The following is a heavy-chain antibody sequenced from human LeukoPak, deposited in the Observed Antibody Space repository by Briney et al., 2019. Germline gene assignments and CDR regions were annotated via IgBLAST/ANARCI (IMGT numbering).Heavy chain of an antibody. Sequence: GGSLRLSCAASGFTFSSYGMSWVRQAPGKGLEWVSGISGGGGSTYYADSVKGRFTISRDNSKNRLYLQMNSLRAEDTAVYYCARGPRYCSGGSCSRNYYYYMDVWGKGTTVTVSS. D-gene: IGHD2-15*01. CDR1: GFTFSSYG. CDR2: ISGGGGST. V-gene: IGHV3-23*01. CDR3: ARGPRYCSGGSCSRNYYYYMDV. J-gene: IGHJ6*03.